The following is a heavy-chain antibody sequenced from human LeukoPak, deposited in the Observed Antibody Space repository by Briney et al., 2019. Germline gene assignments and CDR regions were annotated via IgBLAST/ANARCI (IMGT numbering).Heavy chain of an antibody. Sequence: GGSLRLSCAASGFTFSSYSMNWVRQAPGKGLEWVSSISSSSSYIYYADSVKGRFTISRDNAKNSLYLQMNSLRAEDMAVYYCARDGDYRDGYNYANEYFQHWGQGTLVTVSS. CDR2: ISSSSSYI. CDR3: ARDGDYRDGYNYANEYFQH. J-gene: IGHJ1*01. V-gene: IGHV3-21*01. D-gene: IGHD5-24*01. CDR1: GFTFSSYS.